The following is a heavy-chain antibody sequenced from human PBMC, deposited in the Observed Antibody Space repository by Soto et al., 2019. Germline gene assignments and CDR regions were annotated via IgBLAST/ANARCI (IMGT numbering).Heavy chain of an antibody. CDR1: GGSFSGYY. D-gene: IGHD6-19*01. CDR3: ARTGYSSG. V-gene: IGHV4-34*01. Sequence: SETLSLTCAVYGGSFSGYYWSWIRQPPGKGLEWIGEINHSGSTNYNPSLKSRVTISVDTSKNQFSLKLSSVTAADTAVYYCARTGYSSGWSQGTLVTVPQ. CDR2: INHSGST. J-gene: IGHJ4*02.